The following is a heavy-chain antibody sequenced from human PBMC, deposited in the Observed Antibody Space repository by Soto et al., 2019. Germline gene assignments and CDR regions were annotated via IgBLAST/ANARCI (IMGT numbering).Heavy chain of an antibody. CDR2: ISASGGTT. Sequence: GGSLRLSCVASGFTFSTYGMNWVRQVPGKGLEWVAGISASGGTTTYADSVKGRFTISRDNAKNTLYLQMNSLRAEDTAVYYCAGPGIAAAVYWGQGTLVTVSS. J-gene: IGHJ4*02. CDR3: AGPGIAAAVY. CDR1: GFTFSTYG. V-gene: IGHV3-23*01. D-gene: IGHD6-25*01.